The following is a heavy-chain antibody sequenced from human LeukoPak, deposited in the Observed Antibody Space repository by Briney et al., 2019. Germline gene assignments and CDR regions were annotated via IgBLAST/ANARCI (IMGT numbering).Heavy chain of an antibody. CDR3: ARGSIAAADSFDY. CDR1: GGSFSGYY. D-gene: IGHD6-13*01. V-gene: IGHV4-34*01. Sequence: SETLSLTCAVYGGSFSGYYWSWIRQPPGKGLAWIGEINHSGSTNYNPSLKSRVTISVDTSKNQFSLKLSSVTAADTAVYYCARGSIAAADSFDYWGQGTLVTVSS. J-gene: IGHJ4*02. CDR2: INHSGST.